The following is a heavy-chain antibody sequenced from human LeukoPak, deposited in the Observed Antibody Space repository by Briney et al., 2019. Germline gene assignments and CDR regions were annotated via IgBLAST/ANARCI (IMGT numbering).Heavy chain of an antibody. Sequence: PSQTLSLTCTVSGGSISSGGYYWSWIRQHPGKGLEWIGYIYYSGGTYYNPSLKSRVTISVDTSKNQFSLKLSSVTAADTAVYYCASSHDGGTYYYDSSGYSADAFDIWGQGTMVTVSS. V-gene: IGHV4-31*03. CDR2: IYYSGGT. CDR3: ASSHDGGTYYYDSSGYSADAFDI. D-gene: IGHD3-22*01. CDR1: GGSISSGGYY. J-gene: IGHJ3*02.